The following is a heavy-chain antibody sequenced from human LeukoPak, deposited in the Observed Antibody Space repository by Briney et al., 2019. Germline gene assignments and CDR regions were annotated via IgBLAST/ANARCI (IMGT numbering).Heavy chain of an antibody. Sequence: ASVKVSCKASRYTFTGHFMHWVRQAPGQGLEWMGWINPKSGGTNYAQKFQGRVTMTRDTSISTAYMELRRLRPDDTAVYYCARDLSRLAFYDSSGFDFDFWGQGTLVTVSS. V-gene: IGHV1-2*02. CDR2: INPKSGGT. D-gene: IGHD3-22*01. CDR3: ARDLSRLAFYDSSGFDFDF. J-gene: IGHJ4*02. CDR1: RYTFTGHF.